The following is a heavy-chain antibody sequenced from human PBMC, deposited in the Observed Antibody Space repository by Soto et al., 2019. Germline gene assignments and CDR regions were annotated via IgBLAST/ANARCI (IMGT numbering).Heavy chain of an antibody. CDR3: FRGGVQSRILAY. Sequence: ESLRISCKASGYIIKNYWIGWVRHMPGQGLEWMGIIFPDDSDTRYSPSFQGHVTISVDKSISTAYVQWSSLKASDSAIYYCFRGGVQSRILAYWGQGTLVIVSS. J-gene: IGHJ4*02. CDR2: IFPDDSDT. CDR1: GYIIKNYW. D-gene: IGHD3-16*01. V-gene: IGHV5-51*01.